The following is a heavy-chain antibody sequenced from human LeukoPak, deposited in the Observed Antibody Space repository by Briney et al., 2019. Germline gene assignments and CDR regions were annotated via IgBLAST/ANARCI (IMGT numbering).Heavy chain of an antibody. Sequence: SETLSLTCAVYGGSFSGYYWSWIRQPPGKGLEWIGEINLSGSTNYNPSLKSRVTISVDTSKNQFSLKLSSVTAADTAVYYCARGDYDFWSGYYTPPWYYGMDVWGQGTTVTVSS. V-gene: IGHV4-34*01. J-gene: IGHJ6*02. CDR3: ARGDYDFWSGYYTPPWYYGMDV. CDR2: INLSGST. CDR1: GGSFSGYY. D-gene: IGHD3-3*01.